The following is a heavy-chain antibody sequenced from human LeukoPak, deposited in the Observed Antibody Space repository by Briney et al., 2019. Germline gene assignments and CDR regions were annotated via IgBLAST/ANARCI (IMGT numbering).Heavy chain of an antibody. CDR3: ARGTGSSGWVIDAFDI. D-gene: IGHD6-19*01. Sequence: SETLSLTCTVSGGSISSSSYYWGWLRQPPGKGLEWIGSIYYSGSTYYNPSLKSRVTISVDTSKKQFSLKLSSVTAADTAVYYCARGTGSSGWVIDAFDIWGQGTMVTVSS. CDR1: GGSISSSSYY. J-gene: IGHJ3*02. V-gene: IGHV4-39*01. CDR2: IYYSGST.